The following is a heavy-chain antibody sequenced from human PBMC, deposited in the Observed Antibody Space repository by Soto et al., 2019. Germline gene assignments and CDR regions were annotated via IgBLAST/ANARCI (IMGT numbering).Heavy chain of an antibody. CDR1: GFTFSSYS. CDR2: ISSGSGDST. Sequence: GGSLRLSCAASGFTFSSYSMNWVRQAPGKGLEWVSSISSGSGDSTYYADSVKGRFTISRDNSKNTLYLQMNSLRAEDTAVYYCARRGSGRYYDYWGQGTLVTVSS. V-gene: IGHV3-23*01. D-gene: IGHD1-26*01. CDR3: ARRGSGRYYDY. J-gene: IGHJ4*02.